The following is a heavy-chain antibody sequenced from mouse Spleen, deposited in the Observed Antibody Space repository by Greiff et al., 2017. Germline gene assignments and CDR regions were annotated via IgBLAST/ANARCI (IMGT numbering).Heavy chain of an antibody. V-gene: IGHV1-20*01. D-gene: IGHD1-1*01. CDR2: INPYNGDT. CDR1: GFSFTGYF. CDR3: ARRDDYCGTYAMDY. J-gene: IGHJ4*01. Sequence: EVQLQQSGAELVKPGASVKISCKASGFSFTGYFMNWVMQSLGKSLEWIGRINPYNGDTFYNQKFKGKATLTVDKSSSTAHMELRSLTSEDATVYYCARRDDYCGTYAMDYWGQGTSVTVSS.